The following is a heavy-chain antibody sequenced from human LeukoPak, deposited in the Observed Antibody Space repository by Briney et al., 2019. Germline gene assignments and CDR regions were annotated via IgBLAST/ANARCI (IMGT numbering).Heavy chain of an antibody. Sequence: GESLKISRKGSGYTFTTSWIGWVRQMPGNGLEWMGVIYPGDSDARYNPSFQGQVTISADKSISTAYLQWSSLKASDTAMYYCARLSYGTAHSYFDYWGQGTLVTVSS. CDR1: GYTFTTSW. J-gene: IGHJ4*02. CDR2: IYPGDSDA. CDR3: ARLSYGTAHSYFDY. V-gene: IGHV5-51*01. D-gene: IGHD1-26*01.